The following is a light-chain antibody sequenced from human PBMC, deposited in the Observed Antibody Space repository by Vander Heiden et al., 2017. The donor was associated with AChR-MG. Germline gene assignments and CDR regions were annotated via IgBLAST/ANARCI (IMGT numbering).Light chain of an antibody. J-gene: IGKJ2*01. CDR1: QSVSSN. Sequence: EIVIDPSSATLSVSPGERATLSCRASQSVSSNYAWYQQQPGQAPRLLIYGAATRATGIPARFSGSGSGREVTLPISSLQSEDVAAYYCQQYNNWPPGVYTFGQGTKLEIK. CDR2: GAA. V-gene: IGKV3-15*01. CDR3: QQYNNWPPGVYT.